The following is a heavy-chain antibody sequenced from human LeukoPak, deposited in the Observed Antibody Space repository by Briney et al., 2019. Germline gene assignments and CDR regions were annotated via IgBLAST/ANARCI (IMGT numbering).Heavy chain of an antibody. D-gene: IGHD4-17*01. CDR1: GFTFSSYG. CDR2: ISYDGSDK. V-gene: IGHV3-30*18. Sequence: GGSLRLSCAASGFTFSSYGMHWVRQAPGKGLEWVAVISYDGSDKYYADSVKGRFTISRDNSKNTLYLQVNSLRAEDTAVYYCAKAPRSTTVTPDYWGQGTLVTVSS. J-gene: IGHJ4*02. CDR3: AKAPRSTTVTPDY.